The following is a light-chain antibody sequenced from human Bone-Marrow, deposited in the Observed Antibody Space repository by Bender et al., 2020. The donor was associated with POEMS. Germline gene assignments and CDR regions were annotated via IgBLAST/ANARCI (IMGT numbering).Light chain of an antibody. CDR2: SDN. CDR1: NSNIGTNA. CDR3: AAWDAGLSGGV. V-gene: IGLV1-44*01. Sequence: QSVLTQPPSASGTPGQRVTISCSGSNSNIGTNAVNWYQQFPGRAPTLLIYSDNQRPSGVPDRFYAFKSGTSASLASSGRQSEDEADYYGAAWDAGLSGGVFGGGTKLTV. J-gene: IGLJ3*02.